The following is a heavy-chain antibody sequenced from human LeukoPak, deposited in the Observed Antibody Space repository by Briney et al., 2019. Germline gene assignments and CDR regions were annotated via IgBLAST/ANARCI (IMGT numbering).Heavy chain of an antibody. D-gene: IGHD2-2*01. CDR1: DGSISSYF. CDR2: FFTGGSA. Sequence: SETLSLICTVSDGSISSYFWTWIRQPAGKGLEWVGRFFTGGSATYNPSLKSRVTMSVDTSKNQLSLRLTSVTAADTAVYYCARGFVPAGMARYHYMDVWGKGTTVTVSS. V-gene: IGHV4-4*07. CDR3: ARGFVPAGMARYHYMDV. J-gene: IGHJ6*03.